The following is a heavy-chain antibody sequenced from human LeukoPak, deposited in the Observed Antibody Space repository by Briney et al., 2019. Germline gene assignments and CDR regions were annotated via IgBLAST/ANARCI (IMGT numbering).Heavy chain of an antibody. CDR3: ARASSDYYYYYGMDV. CDR2: IIPIFGTA. Sequence: SVKVSCKASGGTFSSYAISWVRQAPGQGLEWMGGIIPIFGTANYAQKFQGGATITADESTSTAYMELSSLRSEDTAVYYCARASSDYYYYYGMDVWGQGTTVTVSS. J-gene: IGHJ6*02. CDR1: GGTFSSYA. V-gene: IGHV1-69*13.